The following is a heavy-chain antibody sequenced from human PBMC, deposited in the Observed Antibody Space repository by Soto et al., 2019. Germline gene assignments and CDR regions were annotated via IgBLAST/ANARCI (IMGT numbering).Heavy chain of an antibody. Sequence: EVQLVESGGGLVQPGGSLRLSCAASGFIFSDHYMDWVRQASGKGLEWVGRIRNKVNSYTAEYAASVKGRFTISRDDSKNSLYLQMNSLIIEDTALYYCVRAGTGYQLDYWGQGTLVTVSS. J-gene: IGHJ4*02. CDR3: VRAGTGYQLDY. CDR1: GFIFSDHY. D-gene: IGHD3-9*01. V-gene: IGHV3-72*01. CDR2: IRNKVNSYTA.